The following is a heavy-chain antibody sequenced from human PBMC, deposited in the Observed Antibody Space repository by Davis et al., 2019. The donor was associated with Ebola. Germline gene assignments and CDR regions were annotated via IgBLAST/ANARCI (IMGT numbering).Heavy chain of an antibody. CDR3: ARLGAYCGGDCYSYYFDY. CDR1: GGTFSSYA. CDR2: IIPIFGTA. J-gene: IGHJ4*02. D-gene: IGHD2-21*02. Sequence: SVKVSCKASGGTFSSYAISWVRQAPGQGLEWMGGIIPIFGTANYAQKFQGRVTITADESTSTAYMELSSLRSEDTAVYYCARLGAYCGGDCYSYYFDYWGQGTLVTVSS. V-gene: IGHV1-69*13.